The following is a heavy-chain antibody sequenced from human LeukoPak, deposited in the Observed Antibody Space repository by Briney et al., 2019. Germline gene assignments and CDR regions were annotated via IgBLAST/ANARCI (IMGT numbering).Heavy chain of an antibody. CDR2: ISYDGSNK. D-gene: IGHD4-17*01. Sequence: GGSLRLSCAASGFTFSSYGMHWVRQAPGKGLEWVAVISYDGSNKYYADSVKGRFTISGDNSKNTLYLQMNSLRAEDTAVYYCAKEAFVGDYAPFDYWGQGTLVTVSS. V-gene: IGHV3-30*18. CDR3: AKEAFVGDYAPFDY. CDR1: GFTFSSYG. J-gene: IGHJ4*02.